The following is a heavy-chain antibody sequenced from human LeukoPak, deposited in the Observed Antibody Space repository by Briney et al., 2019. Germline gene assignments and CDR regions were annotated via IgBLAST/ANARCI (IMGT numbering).Heavy chain of an antibody. D-gene: IGHD3-16*02. CDR1: GGTFSSYA. CDR3: ARVPRLWGSYRNAFDI. J-gene: IGHJ3*02. V-gene: IGHV1-69*05. CDR2: IIPIFGTA. Sequence: ASVKVSCKAPGGTFSSYAISWVRQAPGQGLEWMGRIIPIFGTANYAQKFQGRVTITTDESTSTAYMELSSLRSEDTAVYYCARVPRLWGSYRNAFDIWGQGTMVTVSS.